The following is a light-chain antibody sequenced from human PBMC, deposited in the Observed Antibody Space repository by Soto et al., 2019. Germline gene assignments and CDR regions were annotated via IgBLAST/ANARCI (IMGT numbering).Light chain of an antibody. CDR1: QTVSNTY. V-gene: IGKV3-20*01. CDR2: GAS. CDR3: QQYGTLPPT. Sequence: EFVLTQSPGTLSLSPGERATLSCRASQTVSNTYLAWYQQKSGQAPKFLIYGASNRATGIPDRFRGSGSGTDFTLTISRLEPEDFAVYYCQQYGTLPPTFGGGTKVEI. J-gene: IGKJ4*01.